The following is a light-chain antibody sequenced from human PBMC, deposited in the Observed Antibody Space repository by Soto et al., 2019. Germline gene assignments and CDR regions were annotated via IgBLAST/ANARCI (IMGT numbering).Light chain of an antibody. CDR2: ANS. Sequence: SVLTQAPAVSGGPGQRVTISCTGSSSNIGAGYDVHWYQQLPGTAPKLLIYANSIRPSGVPGRFSGSKSGTSASLAITGLQAEDEADYYCQSYDSSLSGYVFGTGTKVTVL. CDR1: SSNIGAGYD. V-gene: IGLV1-40*01. J-gene: IGLJ1*01. CDR3: QSYDSSLSGYV.